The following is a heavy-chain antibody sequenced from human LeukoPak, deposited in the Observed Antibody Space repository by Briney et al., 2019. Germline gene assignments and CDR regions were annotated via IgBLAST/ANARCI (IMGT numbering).Heavy chain of an antibody. CDR1: GGSINGYY. D-gene: IGHD1-26*01. CDR3: ARGGSGRYRGSYFGY. Sequence: SETLSLTCTVSGGSINGYYWSWIRQPPGKGLEWIGYIYYSGSTNCNPSLKSRVTISVDTSKNQFSLKLSSVTAADTAVYHCARGGSGRYRGSYFGYWGQGTLVTVSS. CDR2: IYYSGST. V-gene: IGHV4-59*01. J-gene: IGHJ4*02.